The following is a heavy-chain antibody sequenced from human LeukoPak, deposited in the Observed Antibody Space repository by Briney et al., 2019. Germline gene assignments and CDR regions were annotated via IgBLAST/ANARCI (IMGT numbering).Heavy chain of an antibody. CDR3: ARVLRYFGGFDP. V-gene: IGHV4-59*08. J-gene: IGHJ5*02. CDR1: GDSISGYW. D-gene: IGHD3-9*01. Sequence: PSETLSLTCTVSGDSISGYWWSWIRQPPGKGMEWIGYSYYSSTTNYNPSLKIRVTISVDTSKIQFSLKLSSVIAADTAVYYCARVLRYFGGFDPWGQGTLVTVFS. CDR2: SYYSSTT.